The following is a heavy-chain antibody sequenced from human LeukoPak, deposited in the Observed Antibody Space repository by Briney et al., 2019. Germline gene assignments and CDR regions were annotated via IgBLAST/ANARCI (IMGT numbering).Heavy chain of an antibody. J-gene: IGHJ4*02. V-gene: IGHV1-18*04. Sequence: ASVKVSCKASGYTFTGYYMHWVRQAPGQGLEWMGWISAYNGNTNYAQKLQGRVTMTTDTSTSTAYMELRSLRSDDTAVYYCARIRPPGSPWAYFDYWGQGTLVTVSS. CDR1: GYTFTGYY. CDR3: ARIRPPGSPWAYFDY. D-gene: IGHD1-26*01. CDR2: ISAYNGNT.